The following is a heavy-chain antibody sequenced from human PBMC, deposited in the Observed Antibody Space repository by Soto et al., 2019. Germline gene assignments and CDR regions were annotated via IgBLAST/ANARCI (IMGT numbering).Heavy chain of an antibody. D-gene: IGHD6-13*01. Sequence: SETLSLTYTVSGGYIRSYYWSWIRQPPGKGLEWIGYIYYSGSTNYNPSLKSRVTISVDTSKNQFSLKLSSVTAADTAVYYCASSTSSSYLHFDYWGQGALVTVSS. J-gene: IGHJ4*02. CDR1: GGYIRSYY. CDR2: IYYSGST. CDR3: ASSTSSSYLHFDY. V-gene: IGHV4-59*01.